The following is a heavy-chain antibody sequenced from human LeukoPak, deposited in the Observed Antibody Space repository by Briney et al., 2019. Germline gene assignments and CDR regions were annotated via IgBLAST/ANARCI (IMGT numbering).Heavy chain of an antibody. Sequence: GGSLRLSCAASGFTFSSYEMNWVRQAPGKGLEWVSYISSSGSTIYYADSVKGRFTISRDNAKNSLYLQMNSLRVEDTAVYYCAREGIAVDGNWFDPWGQGTLVTVSS. J-gene: IGHJ5*02. CDR2: ISSSGSTI. CDR1: GFTFSSYE. CDR3: AREGIAVDGNWFDP. D-gene: IGHD6-19*01. V-gene: IGHV3-48*03.